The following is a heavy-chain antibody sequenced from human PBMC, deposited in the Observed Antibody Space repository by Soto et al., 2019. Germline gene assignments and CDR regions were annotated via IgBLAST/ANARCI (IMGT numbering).Heavy chain of an antibody. V-gene: IGHV3-7*01. J-gene: IGHJ1*01. Sequence: EVHLVESGGGLVQTGGSLRLSCAIFESTVSRDWMNWVRQAPGKGLEWVAHINQDGSEKYYVDSVKGRFTISRDNAKKSLYLQMNSRSHAETAMYGLSGGVGDAFWGQGSLVTVSS. CDR1: ESTVSRDW. D-gene: IGHD3-10*01. CDR3: SGGVGDAF. CDR2: INQDGSEK.